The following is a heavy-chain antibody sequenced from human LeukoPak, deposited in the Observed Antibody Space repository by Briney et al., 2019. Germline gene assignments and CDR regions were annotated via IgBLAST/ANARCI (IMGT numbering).Heavy chain of an antibody. J-gene: IGHJ3*02. CDR2: INHSGST. Sequence: KPSETLSLTCAVYGGSFSGYYWSWIRQPPGKGLEWIGEINHSGSTNYNPSLKSRVTISVDTSKNQFSLKLSSVTAADTAVYYCAREALDAFDIWGQGTMSPSLQ. V-gene: IGHV4-34*01. CDR1: GGSFSGYY. CDR3: AREALDAFDI.